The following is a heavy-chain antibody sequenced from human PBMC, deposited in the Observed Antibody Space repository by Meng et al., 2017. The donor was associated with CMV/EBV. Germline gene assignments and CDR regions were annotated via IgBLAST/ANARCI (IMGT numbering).Heavy chain of an antibody. CDR1: GFTFDSYA. J-gene: IGHJ6*02. CDR3: ERDIRDRAGDCGSDSCADVNASGFGMDV. Sequence: GGSLRLSCEASGFTFDSYAMHWVRQGSGKGLEWVSGITWSSNVVDYADSVKGRFTISRDNAKNSLYLQMNELRPEDTALYFWERDIRDRAGDCGSDSCADVNASGFGMDVWGQGTTVTVSS. CDR2: ITWSSNVV. D-gene: IGHD2-2*01. V-gene: IGHV3-9*01.